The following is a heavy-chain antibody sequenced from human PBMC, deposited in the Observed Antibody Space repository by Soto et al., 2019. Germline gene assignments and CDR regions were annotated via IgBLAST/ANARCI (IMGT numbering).Heavy chain of an antibody. J-gene: IGHJ6*02. Sequence: SQPLSLNCAISGASFCSNIAAWNCIRQSPSRGLEWLGRTYYRSKWYNDYAVSVKSRITINPDTSKNQFSLQLNSVTPEDTAVYYCARGGDDCSSNSCYLHYYYGMDVWGQGTTVTVSS. CDR3: ARGGDDCSSNSCYLHYYYGMDV. V-gene: IGHV6-1*01. CDR1: GASFCSNIAA. CDR2: TYYRSKWYN. D-gene: IGHD2-2*01.